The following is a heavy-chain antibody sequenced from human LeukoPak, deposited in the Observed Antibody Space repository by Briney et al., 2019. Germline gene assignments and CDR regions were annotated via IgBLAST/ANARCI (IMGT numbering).Heavy chain of an antibody. V-gene: IGHV1-2*02. D-gene: IGHD5-18*01. CDR1: GYTFTGYY. Sequence: ASVKVSCKASGYTFTGYYMHWVRQAPGQGLEWVGWINPNSGGTNYAQKFQGRVTMTRDTSISTAYMELSRLRSDDTAVYYCARDLGDTATLNYPYYFDYWGQGTLVTVSS. CDR3: ARDLGDTATLNYPYYFDY. J-gene: IGHJ4*02. CDR2: INPNSGGT.